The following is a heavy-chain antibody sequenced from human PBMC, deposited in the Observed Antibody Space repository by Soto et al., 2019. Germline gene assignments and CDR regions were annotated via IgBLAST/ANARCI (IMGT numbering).Heavy chain of an antibody. CDR2: IYNSGNT. J-gene: IGHJ6*02. CDR1: GGSISSYY. V-gene: IGHV4-59*01. Sequence: SETLSLTCTVSGGSISSYYWSWIRQPPGRGLEWIGYIYNSGNTNYNPSLKSRVTISVDTSKNQFSLKLSSVTAADTAVYYLARARSWKGYYGMDVWGQGTTVTV. CDR3: ARARSWKGYYGMDV. D-gene: IGHD1-1*01.